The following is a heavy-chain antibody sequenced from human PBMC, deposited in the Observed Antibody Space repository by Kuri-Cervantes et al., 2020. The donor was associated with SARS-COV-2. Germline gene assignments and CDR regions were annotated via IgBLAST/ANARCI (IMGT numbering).Heavy chain of an antibody. V-gene: IGHV3-13*01. Sequence: GASLKISWAASGFTSSSYDMNWVRQATGKGQEWVSAIGTAGDTYYPGSVKGRFTISRENAKNSLYLQMNSLRAEDTAVYYCARESDYYGMDVWGQGTMVTVSS. CDR1: GFTSSSYD. CDR3: ARESDYYGMDV. CDR2: IGTAGDT. J-gene: IGHJ6*02.